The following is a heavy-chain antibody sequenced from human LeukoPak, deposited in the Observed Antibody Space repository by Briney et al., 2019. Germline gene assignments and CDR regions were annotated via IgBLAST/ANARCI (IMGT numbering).Heavy chain of an antibody. CDR3: AKEYRAAAGLDD. J-gene: IGHJ4*02. V-gene: IGHV3-30*18. Sequence: GGSLRLSYAASGFTFSSYAMSWVRQAPGKGLEWVAVISYDGSNKYYADSVKGRFTIPRDNSKNTLYLQMNSLRAEDTAVYYCAKEYRAAAGLDDWGQGTLVTVSS. CDR1: GFTFSSYA. CDR2: ISYDGSNK. D-gene: IGHD6-13*01.